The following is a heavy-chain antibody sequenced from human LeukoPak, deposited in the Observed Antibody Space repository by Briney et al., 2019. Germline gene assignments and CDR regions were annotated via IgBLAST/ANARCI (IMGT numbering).Heavy chain of an antibody. D-gene: IGHD5-12*01. CDR1: GFTFSSYW. Sequence: PGGSLRLSCADSGFTFSSYWMNWVHQAPGEGLEWVANIKHDGSEKYYADFVKGRFTISRDNAKNSLYLQMDSLRAEDTAVYYCARDAGHSGYDLLDYWGQGTLVTVSS. J-gene: IGHJ4*02. CDR3: ARDAGHSGYDLLDY. CDR2: IKHDGSEK. V-gene: IGHV3-7*01.